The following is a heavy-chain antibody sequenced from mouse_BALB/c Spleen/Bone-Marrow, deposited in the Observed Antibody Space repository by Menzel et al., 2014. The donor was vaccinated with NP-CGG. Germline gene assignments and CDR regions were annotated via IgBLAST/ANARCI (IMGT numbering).Heavy chain of an antibody. Sequence: EVQLQQSGPELVRPGASVKLSCRASGFSFTDYFINWVKQSHGESLEWIGRIHPYNGDTFYNQKFKVKATLTVDESSNTARMELLSLTSEDSAVYYCGRYGYDAMDFWGQGTSVTVSS. CDR1: GFSFTDYF. CDR3: GRYGYDAMDF. V-gene: IGHV1-37*01. D-gene: IGHD1-1*02. CDR2: IHPYNGDT. J-gene: IGHJ4*01.